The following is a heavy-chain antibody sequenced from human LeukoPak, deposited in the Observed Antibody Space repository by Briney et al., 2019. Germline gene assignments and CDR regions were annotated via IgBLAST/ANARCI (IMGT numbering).Heavy chain of an antibody. CDR2: IIPIFGTA. J-gene: IGHJ4*02. V-gene: IGHV1-69*05. CDR3: ASSTEEYYYDSSGYYGY. CDR1: GGTFSSYA. D-gene: IGHD3-22*01. Sequence: SVKVSCKASGGTFSSYAISWVRQAPGQGLEWMGGIIPIFGTANYAQKIQGRVTITTDESTSTAYMELSSLRSEDTAVYYCASSTEEYYYDSSGYYGYWGQGTLVTVSS.